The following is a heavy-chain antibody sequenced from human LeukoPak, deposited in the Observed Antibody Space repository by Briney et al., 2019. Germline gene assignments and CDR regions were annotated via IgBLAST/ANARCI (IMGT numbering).Heavy chain of an antibody. Sequence: PGGSLRLSCEASAFSFSDAWMSWVRQAPGKGLEWVGRIKSSGDGGTTDYTAPVKGRFTISRDDSRNTVFLQMNTLKTEDTAVYYCTTDGGYWGQGTLVTVSS. D-gene: IGHD2-15*01. J-gene: IGHJ4*02. CDR3: TTDGGY. V-gene: IGHV3-15*01. CDR2: IKSSGDGGTT. CDR1: AFSFSDAW.